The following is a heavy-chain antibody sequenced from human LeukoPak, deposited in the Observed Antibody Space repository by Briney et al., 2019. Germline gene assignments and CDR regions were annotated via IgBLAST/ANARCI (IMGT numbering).Heavy chain of an antibody. D-gene: IGHD2-2*01. CDR1: GYSFTSYW. CDR2: IYPGDSDT. J-gene: IGHJ4*02. CDR3: ARLYPGFVVPAAMWSPPTSY. V-gene: IGHV5-51*01. Sequence: GESLKISCKGSGYSFTSYWIGWVRQMPGKGLEWMGIIYPGDSDTRYSPSFQGQVTISADKSISTAYLRWSSLKASDTAMYYCARLYPGFVVPAAMWSPPTSYWGQGTLVTVSS.